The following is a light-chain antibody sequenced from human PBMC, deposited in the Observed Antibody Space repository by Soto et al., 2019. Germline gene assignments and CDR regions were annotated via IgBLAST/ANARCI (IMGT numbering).Light chain of an antibody. V-gene: IGLV2-11*01. CDR2: DVT. CDR1: NSDVGAYKF. J-gene: IGLJ1*01. Sequence: QSVLTQPRSVSGFPGQSVTISCTGSNSDVGAYKFVSWLQHNPGEAPKVMIYDVTQRPSGVPDRFSGTKSGNTASLTISGLQAEDEADYYCCSYAGSYTWVFGSGTKVTV. CDR3: CSYAGSYTWV.